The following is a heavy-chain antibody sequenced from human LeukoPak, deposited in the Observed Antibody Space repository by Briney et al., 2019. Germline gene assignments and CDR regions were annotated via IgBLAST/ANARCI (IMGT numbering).Heavy chain of an antibody. Sequence: GESLKISCKGSGYNFTSYWIGWVRQMPGKGLEWMGIIYPGDSDTRYSPSFQGQVTISADKPISTAYLQWSSLKASDTAMYYCARADSSGYYYAHHDYWGQGTLVTVSS. D-gene: IGHD3-22*01. CDR1: GYNFTSYW. CDR3: ARADSSGYYYAHHDY. V-gene: IGHV5-51*04. J-gene: IGHJ4*02. CDR2: IYPGDSDT.